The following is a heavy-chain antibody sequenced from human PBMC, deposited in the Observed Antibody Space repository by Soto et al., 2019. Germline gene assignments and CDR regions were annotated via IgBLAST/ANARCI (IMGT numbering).Heavy chain of an antibody. D-gene: IGHD2-2*01. V-gene: IGHV2-5*02. J-gene: IGHJ4*02. CDR3: AYSGGIPAALLFNY. CDR1: GFSLSSSGVG. Sequence: QITLKESGPPLVKPTQTLTLTCTFSGFSLSSSGVGVHWIRQPPGKALEWLALIYWDGEKRYSPSLKTRLTITKDTSKSQVVLTMTNMDPVDTATYYCAYSGGIPAALLFNYWGQGTLVTVSS. CDR2: IYWDGEK.